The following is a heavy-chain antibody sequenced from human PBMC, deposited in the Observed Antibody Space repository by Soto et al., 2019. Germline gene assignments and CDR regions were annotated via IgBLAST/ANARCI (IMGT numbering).Heavy chain of an antibody. J-gene: IGHJ4*02. CDR3: LRDFYGY. CDR1: GFTFSTYG. Sequence: PGGSLRLSCAASGFTFSTYGMHWVRQAPGTGLEWVAVIWYDGSHKDYIDSVKGRFTISRDNAKNSLFLQMNSLRAEDTAVYYCLRDFYGYWGQGNMVTVSS. D-gene: IGHD3-10*01. CDR2: IWYDGSHK. V-gene: IGHV3-33*01.